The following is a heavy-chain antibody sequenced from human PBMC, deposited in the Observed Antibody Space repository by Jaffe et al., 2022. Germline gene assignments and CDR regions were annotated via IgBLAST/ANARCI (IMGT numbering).Heavy chain of an antibody. CDR3: ARDLQGGSYYFDF. D-gene: IGHD3-16*01. V-gene: IGHV1-2*02. Sequence: QVQLVQSGAEVKKPGASVKVSCKASGYTLISYYIHWLRQAPGQGLEWMGWINPNSGATNYAQKFQGRVTMTRDTSISTAYMEVDRLTSDDTAVYYCARDLQGGSYYFDFWGQGALVTVSS. CDR1: GYTLISYY. J-gene: IGHJ4*02. CDR2: INPNSGAT.